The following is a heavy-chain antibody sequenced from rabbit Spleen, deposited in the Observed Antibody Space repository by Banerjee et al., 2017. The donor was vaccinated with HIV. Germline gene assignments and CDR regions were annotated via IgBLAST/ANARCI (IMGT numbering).Heavy chain of an antibody. CDR1: GFSFSSSYH. V-gene: IGHV1S40*01. D-gene: IGHD1-1*01. CDR2: IYTGVSGST. J-gene: IGHJ3*01. Sequence: QSLEESGGDLVKPGASLTLTCTASGFSFSSSYHMCWVRQAPGKGLEWIACIYTGVSGSTYYASWAKGRFTFSKTSSTTVTLQMTSLTAADTATYFCARDLTDVIGWNFAWWGQGTLVTVS. CDR3: ARDLTDVIGWNFAW.